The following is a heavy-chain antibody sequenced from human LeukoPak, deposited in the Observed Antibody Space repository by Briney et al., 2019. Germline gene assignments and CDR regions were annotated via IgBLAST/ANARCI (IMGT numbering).Heavy chain of an antibody. CDR3: ARHVVGNYDLLSFDY. D-gene: IGHD2-21*01. V-gene: IGHV4-39*01. Sequence: PSETLSLTCGVSGGSIISSSYYWGWIRQPPGTGLEWIASMFYSGNTYCNPSLKSRVTMSVDTTENQFSLKLSSVTAADTAVYYCARHVVGNYDLLSFDYWGQGSLVTVSS. CDR2: MFYSGNT. J-gene: IGHJ4*02. CDR1: GGSIISSSYY.